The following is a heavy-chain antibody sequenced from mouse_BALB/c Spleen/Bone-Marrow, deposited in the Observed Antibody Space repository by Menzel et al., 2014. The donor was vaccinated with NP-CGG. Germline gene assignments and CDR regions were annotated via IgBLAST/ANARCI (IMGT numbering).Heavy chain of an antibody. Sequence: VQLQQSGAELVRPGTSVKVSCKASGYAFTNYLTEWVKQRPGQGLEWIGVINPGSGSSNYNENFKGKATLTADRSSSTAYMLLNSLTSDDSAVYFCARSRGYDAGPFAFWGQGTLVTVSA. CDR2: INPGSGSS. CDR1: GYAFTNYL. D-gene: IGHD2-2*01. V-gene: IGHV1-54*01. CDR3: ARSRGYDAGPFAF. J-gene: IGHJ3*01.